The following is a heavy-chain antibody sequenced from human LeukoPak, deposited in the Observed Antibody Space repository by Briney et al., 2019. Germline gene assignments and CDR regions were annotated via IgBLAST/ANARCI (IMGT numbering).Heavy chain of an antibody. D-gene: IGHD4-17*01. Sequence: EASVKVSCKASGYTFTGYYMHWVRQAPGQGLEWMGRINPNSGGTNYAQKFQGRVTMTRDTSISTAYMELSRLRSDDTAVYYCARESSGDYVYYYYYMDVWGKGTTVTVSS. V-gene: IGHV1-2*06. CDR1: GYTFTGYY. CDR2: INPNSGGT. CDR3: ARESSGDYVYYYYYMDV. J-gene: IGHJ6*03.